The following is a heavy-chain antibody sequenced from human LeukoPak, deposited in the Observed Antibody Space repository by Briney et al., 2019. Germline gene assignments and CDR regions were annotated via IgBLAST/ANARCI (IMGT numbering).Heavy chain of an antibody. Sequence: PSETLSLTCTVSGGSIRNYYWSWIRQPPGKGLEWIGYIYYSGSTNYNPSLKSRVTISVDTSKNQFSLKLSSVTAADTAVYYCARQGYYGSGSSYDYYYYVMDVWGQGTTVTVSS. CDR2: IYYSGST. D-gene: IGHD3-10*01. CDR1: GGSIRNYY. V-gene: IGHV4-59*08. J-gene: IGHJ6*02. CDR3: ARQGYYGSGSSYDYYYYVMDV.